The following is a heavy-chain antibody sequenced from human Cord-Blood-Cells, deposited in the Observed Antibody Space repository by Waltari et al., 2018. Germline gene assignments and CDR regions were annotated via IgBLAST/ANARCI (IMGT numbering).Heavy chain of an antibody. J-gene: IGHJ3*02. CDR3: ARDSGSSSWYAFDI. CDR1: GGHFSSSA. Sequence: QVQLVQSGAEVTKPGASVKVSCKASGGHFSSSAIRWVRQAPGQGLEGTGRIIPILGIANDAQKFQGRVTITADKSTSTAYMELSSLRSEDTAVYYCARDSGSSSWYAFDIWGQGTMVTVSS. V-gene: IGHV1-69*09. CDR2: IIPILGIA. D-gene: IGHD6-13*01.